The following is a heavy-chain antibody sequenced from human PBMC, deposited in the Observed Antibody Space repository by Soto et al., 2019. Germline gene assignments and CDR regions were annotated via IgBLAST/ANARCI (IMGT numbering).Heavy chain of an antibody. J-gene: IGHJ4*02. V-gene: IGHV3-23*01. Sequence: GGSLRLSCAASGFTFSSYAMSWVRQAPGKGLEWVSAISGSGGSTYYADSVKGRFTISRDNSKNTLYLQMNSLRAEDTAVYYCAKGWYYYDSSEDDYWGQGTLVTVSS. CDR2: ISGSGGST. CDR3: AKGWYYYDSSEDDY. CDR1: GFTFSSYA. D-gene: IGHD3-22*01.